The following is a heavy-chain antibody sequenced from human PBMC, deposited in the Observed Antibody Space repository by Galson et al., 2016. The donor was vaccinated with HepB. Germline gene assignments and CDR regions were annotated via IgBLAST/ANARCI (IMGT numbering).Heavy chain of an antibody. V-gene: IGHV4-38-2*02. CDR2: IYHSGST. CDR1: GYSISSGYY. D-gene: IGHD6-13*01. Sequence: SETLSLTCAVSGYSISSGYYWAWIRQPPGKGLEWIGTIYHSGSTYYNPSLKSRVTISVDTSTNQFSLKLRSVTAADTAVYYCARDFSAGPGSSWNFWGQGTLVTVSS. J-gene: IGHJ4*02. CDR3: ARDFSAGPGSSWNF.